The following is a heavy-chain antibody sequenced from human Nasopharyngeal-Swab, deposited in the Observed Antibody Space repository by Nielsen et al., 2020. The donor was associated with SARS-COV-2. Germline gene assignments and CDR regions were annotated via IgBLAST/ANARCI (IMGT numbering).Heavy chain of an antibody. V-gene: IGHV4-39*01. CDR3: GREKYYHYYMDV. Sequence: PGKGLEWIGSIYYSGATYYSPSLKSRLTISVDTSQNQFSLTGSSGNAEETAGEDGGREKYYHYYMDVWGQGTTVTVSS. D-gene: IGHD3-16*01. J-gene: IGHJ6*03. CDR2: IYYSGAT.